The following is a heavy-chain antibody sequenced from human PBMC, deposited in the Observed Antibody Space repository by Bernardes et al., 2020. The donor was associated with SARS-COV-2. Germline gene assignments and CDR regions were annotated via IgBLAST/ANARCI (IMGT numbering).Heavy chain of an antibody. Sequence: SETLSLTCTVSGGSISSGGYYWSWIRQHPGKGLEWIGYIYYSGSTYYNPSLKSRVTISVDTSKNQFSLKLSSVTAADTAVYYCAREGGYCSSTSCSFLIDYWGQGTLVTVSS. D-gene: IGHD2-2*01. CDR2: IYYSGST. J-gene: IGHJ4*02. CDR3: AREGGYCSSTSCSFLIDY. CDR1: GGSISSGGYY. V-gene: IGHV4-31*03.